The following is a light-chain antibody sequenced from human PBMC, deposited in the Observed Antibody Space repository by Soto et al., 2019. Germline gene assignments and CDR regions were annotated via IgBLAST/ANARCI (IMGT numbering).Light chain of an antibody. J-gene: IGKJ1*01. CDR2: GAS. CDR3: QHYNNWHPWT. CDR1: QSVSSD. V-gene: IGKV3-15*01. Sequence: EIVMTQSPATLSVSPGERATLSCTASQSVSSDLAWYQQKPGQAPRLLIYGASTRATGIPARFSGSRSGTEFTLTINSLQSEDFAVYYCQHYNNWHPWTFGQGTKVEIK.